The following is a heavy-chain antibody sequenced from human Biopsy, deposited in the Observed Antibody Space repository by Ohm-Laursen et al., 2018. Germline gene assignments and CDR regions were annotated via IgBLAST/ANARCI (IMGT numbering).Heavy chain of an antibody. V-gene: IGHV3-23*01. Sequence: SLRLSCAASGFTFSSYGMSWVRQAPGKGLEWVSVLSGSGGTTYYADSVKGRFTISRDSTKNSLYLQMNSVRAEDTAVYYCARDYDFWSGYYDYQQSGMDVWGQGTTVTVSS. CDR2: LSGSGGTT. CDR1: GFTFSSYG. J-gene: IGHJ6*02. CDR3: ARDYDFWSGYYDYQQSGMDV. D-gene: IGHD3-3*01.